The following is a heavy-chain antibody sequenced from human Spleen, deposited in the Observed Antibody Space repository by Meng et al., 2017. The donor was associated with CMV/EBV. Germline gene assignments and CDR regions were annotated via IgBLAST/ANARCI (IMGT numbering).Heavy chain of an antibody. CDR1: GFTFSSYE. CDR2: IYSGGGRT. CDR3: AKVVVSSWFDP. D-gene: IGHD3-16*02. V-gene: IGHV3-23*03. J-gene: IGHJ5*02. Sequence: GESLKISCADSGFTFSSYEMTWVRQAPGKGLEWVSVIYSGGGRTYYADSVKGRFTISRDNSKNTLYLQMNSLRAEDTAVYYCAKVVVSSWFDPWGQGTLVTVSS.